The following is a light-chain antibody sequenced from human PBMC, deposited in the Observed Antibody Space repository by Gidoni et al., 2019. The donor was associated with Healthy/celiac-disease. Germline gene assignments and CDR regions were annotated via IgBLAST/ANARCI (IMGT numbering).Light chain of an antibody. Sequence: DIQMTQSPSSLSASVGDRVTITCRASHGISNYLAWYQQKPGKVPKLLIYAASTLQSGVPSRVSGSGSGTDFTLTISSLQPEDVETYYCQKYNSAPRTFGGGTKVEIK. CDR2: AAS. V-gene: IGKV1-27*01. J-gene: IGKJ4*01. CDR3: QKYNSAPRT. CDR1: HGISNY.